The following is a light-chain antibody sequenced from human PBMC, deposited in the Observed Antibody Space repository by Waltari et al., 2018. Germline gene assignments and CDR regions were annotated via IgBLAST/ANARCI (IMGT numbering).Light chain of an antibody. CDR3: NSYAGSSSWV. Sequence: QSALTQPASVSGSPGQSITISCTGTSSDIGFYNYVSWYQQHPGKAPKLMIYDVSERPSGVSNRFSGSKSGNTASLTISGLQAEDEADYYCNSYAGSSSWVFGGGTKRTVL. V-gene: IGLV2-14*01. J-gene: IGLJ3*02. CDR2: DVS. CDR1: SSDIGFYNY.